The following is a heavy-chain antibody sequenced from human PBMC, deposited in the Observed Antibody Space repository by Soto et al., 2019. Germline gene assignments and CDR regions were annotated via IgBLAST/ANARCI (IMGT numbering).Heavy chain of an antibody. V-gene: IGHV3-48*02. CDR3: ARGYASGIYYD. CDR2: ISSTSKNTI. J-gene: IGHJ4*02. Sequence: EVQLVESGGGLVQPGGSLRLSCAASGFSFRSYSLTWVRQAPGKGLECVSYISSTSKNTIYYADSVKGRFTISRDNAQNSLYLQMNSLRDEDTAVYYCARGYASGIYYDWGQGTLVTVSS. CDR1: GFSFRSYS. D-gene: IGHD3-10*01.